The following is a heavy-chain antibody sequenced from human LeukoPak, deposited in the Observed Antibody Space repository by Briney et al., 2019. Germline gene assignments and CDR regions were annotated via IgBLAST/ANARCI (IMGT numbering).Heavy chain of an antibody. Sequence: GESLRLSCAASGFTFSSYSMNWVRQAPGKGLEWVSSISSSSSYIYYADSVKGRFTISRDNAKNSLYLQMNSLRAEDTAVYYCARAVGYCTNGVCLLDYWGQGTLVTVSS. CDR2: ISSSSSYI. CDR3: ARAVGYCTNGVCLLDY. CDR1: GFTFSSYS. V-gene: IGHV3-21*01. J-gene: IGHJ4*02. D-gene: IGHD2-8*01.